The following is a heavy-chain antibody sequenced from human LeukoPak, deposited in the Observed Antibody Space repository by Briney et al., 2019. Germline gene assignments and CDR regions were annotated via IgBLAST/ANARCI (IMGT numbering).Heavy chain of an antibody. J-gene: IGHJ3*02. V-gene: IGHV3-30*18. Sequence: GGSLRLSCAASGFTFSSYGMHWVRQAPGKGLEWVAVISYDGSNKYYADSVKGRFTISRDNSKNTLYLQMNSLRAEDTAVYYCAKDVGSSWYNAFDIWGQGTMVTVSS. D-gene: IGHD6-13*01. CDR2: ISYDGSNK. CDR1: GFTFSSYG. CDR3: AKDVGSSWYNAFDI.